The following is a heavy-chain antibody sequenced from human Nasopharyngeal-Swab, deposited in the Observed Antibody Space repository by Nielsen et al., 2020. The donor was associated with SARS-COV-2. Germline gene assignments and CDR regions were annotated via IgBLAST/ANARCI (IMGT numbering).Heavy chain of an antibody. CDR2: IRSKGKNYAT. CDR1: GFTFSDSP. J-gene: IGHJ4*02. Sequence: GGSLRLSCAASGFTFSDSPIHWVRKASGKGLDWVGRIRSKGKNYATAYAASVKGRFTIFRDDPTNTAFLQMNSLKTEDTAVYYCTRCGGGCYSGRDYWGQGTLVTVSS. CDR3: TRCGGGCYSGRDY. V-gene: IGHV3-73*01. D-gene: IGHD2-15*01.